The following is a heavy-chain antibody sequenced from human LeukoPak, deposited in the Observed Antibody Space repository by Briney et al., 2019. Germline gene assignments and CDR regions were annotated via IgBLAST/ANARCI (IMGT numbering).Heavy chain of an antibody. Sequence: QSGGSLRLSCAASGFPFSSYEMNWVRQAPGKGLEWVSYISSSGSTICYADSVKGRFTISRDNAKNSLYLQMNSLRAEDTAVYYCAELGITMIGGVWGKGTTVTISS. CDR3: AELGITMIGGV. CDR2: ISSSGSTI. V-gene: IGHV3-48*03. D-gene: IGHD3-10*02. J-gene: IGHJ6*04. CDR1: GFPFSSYE.